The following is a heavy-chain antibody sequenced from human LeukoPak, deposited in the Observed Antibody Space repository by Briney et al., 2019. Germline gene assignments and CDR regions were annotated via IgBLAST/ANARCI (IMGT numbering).Heavy chain of an antibody. Sequence: ASVRVSCKASGYTYTSYYMHWVRQASGQWLEWMGIINPSGGSTSYAQKFHGRVTMTRDTSTSTVYMELSSLRSEDTAVYYCARGALHEKWFDPWGQGTLVTVSS. CDR3: ARGALHEKWFDP. D-gene: IGHD4-11*01. V-gene: IGHV1-46*01. CDR2: INPSGGST. J-gene: IGHJ5*02. CDR1: GYTYTSYY.